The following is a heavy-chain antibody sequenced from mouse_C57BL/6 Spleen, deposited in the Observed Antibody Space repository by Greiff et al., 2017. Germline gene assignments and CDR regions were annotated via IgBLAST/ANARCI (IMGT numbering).Heavy chain of an antibody. V-gene: IGHV1-15*01. Sequence: VQLQQSGAELVRPGASVTLSCKASGYTFTDYEMHWVKQTPVHGLEWIGAIDPETGGTAYNQKFKGKAILTADKSSSTAYMELRSLTSEDSAVYYWTRDDYDEGYWYFDVWGTGTTVTVSS. CDR1: GYTFTDYE. CDR2: IDPETGGT. J-gene: IGHJ1*03. D-gene: IGHD2-4*01. CDR3: TRDDYDEGYWYFDV.